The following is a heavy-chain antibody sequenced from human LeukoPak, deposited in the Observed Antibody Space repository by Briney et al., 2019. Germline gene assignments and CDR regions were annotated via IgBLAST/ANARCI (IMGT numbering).Heavy chain of an antibody. J-gene: IGHJ3*02. V-gene: IGHV3-15*05. CDR2: IKSKNDGGTT. Sequence: GGSLRLSCTASGFTFSNAWLSWVRQAPGKGLEWVGRIKSKNDGGTTDYAAPVKGRVTISRDDSKNTLYLQMNSLKTEDTAVYYCTTFPCGFDIWGQGTMVTVSS. CDR1: GFTFSNAW. D-gene: IGHD2-21*01. CDR3: TTFPCGFDI.